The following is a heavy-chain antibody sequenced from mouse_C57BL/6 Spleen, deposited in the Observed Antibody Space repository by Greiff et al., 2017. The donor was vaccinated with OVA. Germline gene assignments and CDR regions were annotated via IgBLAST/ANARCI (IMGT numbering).Heavy chain of an antibody. D-gene: IGHD1-1*01. CDR1: GYTFTSYW. CDR2: INPSSGYT. V-gene: IGHV1-7*01. Sequence: VQLQQSGAELAKPGASVKLSCKASGYTFTSYWMQWVKQRPGQGLEWIGYINPSSGYTKYNQKFKDKATLTADKSSSTAYMQLSSLTYEDSAVYYCARSPITTVVAHYFDYWGQGTTLTVSS. CDR3: ARSPITTVVAHYFDY. J-gene: IGHJ2*01.